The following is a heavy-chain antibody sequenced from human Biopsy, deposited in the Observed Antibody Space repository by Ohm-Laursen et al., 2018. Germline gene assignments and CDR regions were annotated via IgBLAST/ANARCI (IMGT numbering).Heavy chain of an antibody. J-gene: IGHJ6*02. Sequence: SVKGSCKASGDTFSRSAFFWVRQAPGQGLVYLGRVIPIVGITNHAQTFQGRITLTADKSTFMVYMELSRLRSDDTAIYYCARGGSGSGYYGMDVWGQGATVSVSS. CDR2: VIPIVGIT. CDR3: ARGGSGSGYYGMDV. D-gene: IGHD3-10*01. CDR1: GDTFSRSA. V-gene: IGHV1-69*04.